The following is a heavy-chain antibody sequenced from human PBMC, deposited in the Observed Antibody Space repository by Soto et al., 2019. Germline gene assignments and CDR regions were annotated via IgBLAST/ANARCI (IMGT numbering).Heavy chain of an antibody. Sequence: EVQLVESGGGLVQPGGSLRLSCVGSGFTFSDYSMTWVRQAPGKGLEWVANIRPGGHDKYYVGSVRGRFTVSRNNARDSLFLQMDSLRAEDTAVYYCARARKMLWFGELFSNAFDVWGQGTMVTVSS. J-gene: IGHJ3*01. CDR3: ARARKMLWFGELFSNAFDV. D-gene: IGHD3-10*01. CDR1: GFTFSDYS. V-gene: IGHV3-7*03. CDR2: IRPGGHDK.